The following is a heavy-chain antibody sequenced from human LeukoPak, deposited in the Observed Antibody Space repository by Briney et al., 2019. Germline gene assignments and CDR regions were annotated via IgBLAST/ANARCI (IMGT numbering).Heavy chain of an antibody. J-gene: IGHJ6*02. CDR2: ISAYNGNT. CDR1: GYTFTSYY. D-gene: IGHD3-10*01. Sequence: ASVKVSCKASGYTFTSYYMHWVRQAPGQGLEWMGWISAYNGNTNYAQKLQGRVTMTTDTSTSTAYMELRSLRSDDTAVYYCARDGFGELLLVPYYYYGMDVWGQGTTVTVSS. CDR3: ARDGFGELLLVPYYYYGMDV. V-gene: IGHV1-18*04.